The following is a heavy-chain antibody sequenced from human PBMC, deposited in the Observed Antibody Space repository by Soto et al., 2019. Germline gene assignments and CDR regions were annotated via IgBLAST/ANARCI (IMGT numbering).Heavy chain of an antibody. D-gene: IGHD2-2*01. V-gene: IGHV1-46*01. Sequence: QVQLVQSGAEVKKPGASVTVSCKASAYSFTTYHIHWVRQAPGQGLEWMGLINPDAGATNYAQRFQGRLRLTRDTSTSTVYMELRSLRFDDTAVYYCARGDIVLVPASEGNWFDPWGQGTLVTVSS. CDR1: AYSFTTYH. CDR2: INPDAGAT. J-gene: IGHJ5*02. CDR3: ARGDIVLVPASEGNWFDP.